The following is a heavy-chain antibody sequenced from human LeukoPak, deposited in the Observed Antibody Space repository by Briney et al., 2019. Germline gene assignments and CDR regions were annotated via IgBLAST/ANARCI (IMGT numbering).Heavy chain of an antibody. CDR1: GFTFSSYG. D-gene: IGHD6-6*01. J-gene: IGHJ3*02. Sequence: HPGRSLRLPCAASGFTFSSYGTHWVRQAPGKGLEWVAVISYDGSNKYYADSVKGRFTISRDNSKKTLYLQMNSLTAEDTAVYYCASHLSSSGAFDIWGQGTVVTVSS. CDR2: ISYDGSNK. CDR3: ASHLSSSGAFDI. V-gene: IGHV3-30*03.